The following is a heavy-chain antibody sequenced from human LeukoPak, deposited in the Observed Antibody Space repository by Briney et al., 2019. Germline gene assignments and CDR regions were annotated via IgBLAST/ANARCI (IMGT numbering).Heavy chain of an antibody. V-gene: IGHV6-1*01. J-gene: IGHJ4*02. CDR2: TYYRSKWYS. CDR1: GDSISSNSAT. D-gene: IGHD2-8*01. Sequence: PSQTLSLTCAISGDSISSNSATWNWSRQSPSRGLEWLGRTYYRSKWYSGYALSVKSRITINPDTSKNQFSLQLNSVTPEDTAVYYCVRGQNGQNDYWGQGTLVTVSS. CDR3: VRGQNGQNDY.